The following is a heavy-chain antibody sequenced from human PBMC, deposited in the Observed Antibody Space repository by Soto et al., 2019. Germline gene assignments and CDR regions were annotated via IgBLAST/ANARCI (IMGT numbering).Heavy chain of an antibody. Sequence: QVQLVESGGGVVQPGRSLRLSCAASGFTFSSYGMHWVRQAPGKGLEWVAIISYDGSNQYYADSVKGRFNISRDNSKNTLYLQMNSLRADDTAVYYCAKALGELSPESYDHWGQGVLVTVSS. D-gene: IGHD3-16*02. CDR1: GFTFSSYG. J-gene: IGHJ4*02. CDR2: ISYDGSNQ. V-gene: IGHV3-30*18. CDR3: AKALGELSPESYDH.